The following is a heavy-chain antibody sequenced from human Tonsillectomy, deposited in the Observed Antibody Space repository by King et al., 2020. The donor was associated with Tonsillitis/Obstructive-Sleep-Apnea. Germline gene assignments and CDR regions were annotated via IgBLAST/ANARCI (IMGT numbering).Heavy chain of an antibody. CDR1: GFTFSNYA. Sequence: VQLVESGGGLVQPGGSLRLSCAASGFTFSNYAMTWVRQAPGKGLEWVSGISGGGGNIYFADSVKGRFTISRDNSKNTLYLQMNSLRAEDTAVYYCAKGTIFGVAAYFDYWGQGTRVTVSS. J-gene: IGHJ4*02. CDR2: ISGGGGNI. V-gene: IGHV3-23*04. CDR3: AKGTIFGVAAYFDY. D-gene: IGHD3-3*01.